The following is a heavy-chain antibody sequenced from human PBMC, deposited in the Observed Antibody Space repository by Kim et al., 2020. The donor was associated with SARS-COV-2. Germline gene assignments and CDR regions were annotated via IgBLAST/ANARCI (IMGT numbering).Heavy chain of an antibody. CDR2: ST. CDR3: AKVANLELDY. V-gene: IGHV3-43*01. J-gene: IGHJ4*02. Sequence: STYYEDPVKRRFTISRDNTKNAMDLQMNSLRTEETALYYCAKVANLELDYWGQGTLVTVSS.